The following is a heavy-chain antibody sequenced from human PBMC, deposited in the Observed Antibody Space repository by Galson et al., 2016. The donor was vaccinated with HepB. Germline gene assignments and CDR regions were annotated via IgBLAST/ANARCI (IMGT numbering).Heavy chain of an antibody. CDR1: GFSLSTSGVG. CDR2: IYWDDDQ. J-gene: IGHJ2*01. V-gene: IGHV2-5*02. Sequence: PALVKPTQTLTLTCTFSGFSLSTSGVGVGWIRQPPGKALEWLALIYWDDDQRYSPSLKSRLTITKETSKNQVVLTMTNMDPVDTGTYYCVHTNLGYWYFGLWGRGTLVTVSP. CDR3: VHTNLGYWYFGL. D-gene: IGHD1-1*01.